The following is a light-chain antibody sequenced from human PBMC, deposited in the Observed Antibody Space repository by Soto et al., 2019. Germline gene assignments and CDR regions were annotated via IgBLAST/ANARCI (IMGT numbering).Light chain of an antibody. Sequence: DIVMTHSPLSLPVTPGEPASISCRSSQSLLHSNGFNYLDWYLQKPGQSPQLLIYLGSNRASGVPDRLSGSGSGTDFTLKISRVEAEDVGVYYCMQALQTLLTFGGGTKVDIK. V-gene: IGKV2-28*01. CDR3: MQALQTLLT. CDR2: LGS. J-gene: IGKJ4*01. CDR1: QSLLHSNGFNY.